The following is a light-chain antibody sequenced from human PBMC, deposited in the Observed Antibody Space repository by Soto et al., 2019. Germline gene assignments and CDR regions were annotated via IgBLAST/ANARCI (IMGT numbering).Light chain of an antibody. CDR2: DVS. Sequence: QSVLTQPASVSGSPGQSITISCTGTSSDVGGYNYVSWYQQHPGKAPKLMIYDVSNRPSGVSNRFSGSKSGNTASLTISRLQAEDEADYYCSPYTSSSTLGVFGTGTKVTVL. J-gene: IGLJ1*01. CDR3: SPYTSSSTLGV. V-gene: IGLV2-14*01. CDR1: SSDVGGYNY.